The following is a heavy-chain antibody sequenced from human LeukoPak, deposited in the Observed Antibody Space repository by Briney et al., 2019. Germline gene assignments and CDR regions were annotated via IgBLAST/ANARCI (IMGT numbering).Heavy chain of an antibody. V-gene: IGHV6-1*01. J-gene: IGHJ5*02. Sequence: SQTLSLTCAISGDSVSSNSVTWNWIRQSPSRGLEWLGRTYYRSTWYNDYAVSVRGRITVNPDTSKNQSSLHLNSVTPEDTAVYYCARRLTQYDCFDPWGQGILVTDSS. CDR3: ARRLTQYDCFDP. CDR2: TYYRSTWYN. D-gene: IGHD2-2*01. CDR1: GDSVSSNSVT.